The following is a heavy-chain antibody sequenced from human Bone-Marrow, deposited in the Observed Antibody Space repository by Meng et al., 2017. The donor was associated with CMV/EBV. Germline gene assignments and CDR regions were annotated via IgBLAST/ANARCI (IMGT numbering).Heavy chain of an antibody. D-gene: IGHD2-2*02. V-gene: IGHV3-48*04. Sequence: GESLKISCAASGFTFSSYTMNWVRQAPGKGLEWISYISSSSSTIYYADSVKGRFTISRDNAKNTLYLQMNSLRAEDTAVYYCARVPTLYCSSTSCYTWSEPDYYGMDVWGQGTTVTVSS. J-gene: IGHJ6*02. CDR3: ARVPTLYCSSTSCYTWSEPDYYGMDV. CDR1: GFTFSSYT. CDR2: ISSSSSTI.